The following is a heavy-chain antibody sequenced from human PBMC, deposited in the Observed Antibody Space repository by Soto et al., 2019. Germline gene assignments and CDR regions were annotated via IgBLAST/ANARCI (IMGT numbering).Heavy chain of an antibody. CDR2: VYYSGST. CDR1: GGSISGYY. Sequence: SETLSLTCTLSGGSISGYYWSWIRQPPGKGLEWIGYVYYSGSTKYNPSLESRVTISVDMSNNQFSLMLTSVTAADTAVYYCAKATYDYVSGDSSPQAPWGQGTLVTVSS. V-gene: IGHV4-59*01. CDR3: AKATYDYVSGDSSPQAP. J-gene: IGHJ5*02. D-gene: IGHD3-16*01.